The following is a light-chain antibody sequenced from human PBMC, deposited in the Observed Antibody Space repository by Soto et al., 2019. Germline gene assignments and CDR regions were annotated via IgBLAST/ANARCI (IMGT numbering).Light chain of an antibody. Sequence: EVVLTQSPGTLSLSPGERATLSCRASQVISTNYLAWYQQQKPGQAPRLLIYDASKRTTGVPDRFSGSGSGTDFTIAIIGLEPEDCAVYYCQQYGASSWAFGQGTKVEIK. CDR3: QQYGASSWA. CDR1: QVISTNY. CDR2: DAS. V-gene: IGKV3-20*01. J-gene: IGKJ1*01.